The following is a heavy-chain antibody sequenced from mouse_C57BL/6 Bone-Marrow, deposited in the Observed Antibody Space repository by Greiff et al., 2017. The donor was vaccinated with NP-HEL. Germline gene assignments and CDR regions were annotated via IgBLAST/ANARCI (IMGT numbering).Heavy chain of an antibody. Sequence: EVQGVESGEGLVKPGGSLKLSCAASGFTFSSYAMSWVRQTPEKRLEWVAYISSGGDYIYYADTVKGRFTISRDNARNTLYLQMSSLKSEDTAMYYCTRDQDLDCYYGSSHGAWFASWGQGTLVTFSA. J-gene: IGHJ3*01. V-gene: IGHV5-9-1*02. D-gene: IGHD1-1*01. CDR2: ISSGGDYI. CDR3: TRDQDLDCYYGSSHGAWFAS. CDR1: GFTFSSYA.